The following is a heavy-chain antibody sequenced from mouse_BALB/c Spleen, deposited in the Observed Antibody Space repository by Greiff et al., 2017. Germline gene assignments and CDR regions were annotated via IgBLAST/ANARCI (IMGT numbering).Heavy chain of an antibody. CDR2: ISYSGST. Sequence: EVKLVESGPGLVKPSQSLSLTCTVTGYSITSDYAWNWIRQFPGNKLEWMGYISYSGSTSYNPSLKSRISITRDTSKNQFFLQLNSVTTEDTATYYCARTLYGNYGYYFDYWGQGTTLTVSS. CDR3: ARTLYGNYGYYFDY. CDR1: GYSITSDYA. V-gene: IGHV3-2*02. D-gene: IGHD2-10*02. J-gene: IGHJ2*01.